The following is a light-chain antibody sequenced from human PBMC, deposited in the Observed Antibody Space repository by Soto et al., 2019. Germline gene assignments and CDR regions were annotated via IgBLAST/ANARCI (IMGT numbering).Light chain of an antibody. CDR2: GAS. CDR1: QSVSSN. Sequence: EIVMTQSPATLSVSPGERATLSCRASQSVSSNLAWYQQEPGQAPRLLIYGASTRATGIPARFSGSGSGTEFTLTISSLQSEDFAVYYCQQYNNWPFFGGGTKVDIK. CDR3: QQYNNWPF. V-gene: IGKV3-15*01. J-gene: IGKJ4*01.